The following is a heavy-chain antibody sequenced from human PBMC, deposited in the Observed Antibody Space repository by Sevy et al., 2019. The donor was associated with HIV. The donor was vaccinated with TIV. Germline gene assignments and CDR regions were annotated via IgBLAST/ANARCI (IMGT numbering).Heavy chain of an antibody. CDR3: VVRGYSYDF. J-gene: IGHJ4*02. V-gene: IGHV1-2*02. Sequence: ASVKVSCKASGYTFTAYYIHWVRQAPGQGLAWMGWIRPNSGDTDYAEKFQDRVTMTRDTSISTAYMDLSRLRSDDTAIYYCVVRGYSYDFWGQGTLVTVSS. CDR2: IRPNSGDT. D-gene: IGHD5-18*01. CDR1: GYTFTAYY.